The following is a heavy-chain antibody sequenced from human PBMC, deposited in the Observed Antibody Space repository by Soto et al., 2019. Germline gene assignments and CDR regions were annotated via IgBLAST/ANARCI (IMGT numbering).Heavy chain of an antibody. CDR2: ISGSGGAT. D-gene: IGHD3-22*01. CDR1: GFTFNNYA. V-gene: IGHV3-23*01. J-gene: IGHJ6*02. Sequence: GGSLRLSCAASGFTFNNYAMDWVRKAPGKGLEWVSGISGSGGATYYADSMKGRFTISRDNSQNTLYLQMNTLRAEDTAVYFCAKGGYYYDTAGMDVWGQGTTVTVSS. CDR3: AKGGYYYDTAGMDV.